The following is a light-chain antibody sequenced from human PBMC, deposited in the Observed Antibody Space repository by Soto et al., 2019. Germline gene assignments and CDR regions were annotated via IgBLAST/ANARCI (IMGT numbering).Light chain of an antibody. J-gene: IGKJ5*01. CDR2: AAS. V-gene: IGKV1-39*01. Sequence: DIQMTQSPSSLSASVGDRVTMTCRASETISTFLNWYQHKPGKTPKLLFYAASRLQSGVPSRFSGSGSGTDFTLTINGLQPEDFASYYCQQSYSTSPITCGQVTRLEI. CDR3: QQSYSTSPIT. CDR1: ETISTF.